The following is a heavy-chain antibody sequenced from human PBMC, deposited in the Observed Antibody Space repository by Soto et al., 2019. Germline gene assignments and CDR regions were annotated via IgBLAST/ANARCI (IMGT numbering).Heavy chain of an antibody. CDR2: IIPILGIA. Sequence: GASVKVSCKASGGTFSSYTISWVRQAPGQGLEWMGRIIPILGIANYAQKFQGRVTITADKSTSTAYMELSSLRSEDTAVYYCASFGLTGQQLFRDYYYYMDVWGKGTTVTVSS. V-gene: IGHV1-69*02. J-gene: IGHJ6*03. CDR3: ASFGLTGQQLFRDYYYYMDV. D-gene: IGHD6-13*01. CDR1: GGTFSSYT.